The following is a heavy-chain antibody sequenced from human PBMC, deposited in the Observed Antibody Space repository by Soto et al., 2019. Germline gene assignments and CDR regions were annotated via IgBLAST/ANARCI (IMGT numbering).Heavy chain of an antibody. D-gene: IGHD2-2*01. J-gene: IGHJ6*02. Sequence: ASVKVSCKASGYTFTSYAMHWVRQAPGQRLEWMGWINAGNGNTKYSQKFQGRVTITRDTSASTAYMELSSLRSEDTAVYYCAREQEVVPAAIPYYYYGMDVCGQGTTVTVS. CDR3: AREQEVVPAAIPYYYYGMDV. CDR1: GYTFTSYA. CDR2: INAGNGNT. V-gene: IGHV1-3*01.